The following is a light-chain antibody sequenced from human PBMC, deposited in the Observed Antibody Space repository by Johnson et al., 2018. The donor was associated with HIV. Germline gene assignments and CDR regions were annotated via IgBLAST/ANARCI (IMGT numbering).Light chain of an antibody. CDR2: ENN. J-gene: IGLJ1*01. Sequence: QAVLTQPPSVSAAPGQKVTISCSGSSSNIGNNYVSWYQQLPGTAPKLLIYENNKRPSGIPDRFYGSKSGTSATLGITGLQTGDEADYYCGTWGGVFGTGTKVTVL. V-gene: IGLV1-51*02. CDR3: GTWGGV. CDR1: SSNIGNNY.